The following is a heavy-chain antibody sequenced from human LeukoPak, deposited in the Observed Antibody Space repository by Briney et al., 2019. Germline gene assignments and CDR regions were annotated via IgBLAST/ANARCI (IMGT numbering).Heavy chain of an antibody. D-gene: IGHD3-3*01. J-gene: IGHJ6*02. V-gene: IGHV5-51*01. Sequence: GESLKISCQVSGHNFASYWIVWVRQMPGKGLEWMGIIYPGDSDTRYSPSFQGQVTISADKSISSVYLQWSGLKASDSATYYCARRSTIFYGMDVWGQGTTVAVSS. CDR3: ARRSTIFYGMDV. CDR1: GHNFASYW. CDR2: IYPGDSDT.